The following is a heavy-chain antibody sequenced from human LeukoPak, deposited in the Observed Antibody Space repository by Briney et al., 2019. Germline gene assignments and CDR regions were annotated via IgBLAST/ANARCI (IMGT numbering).Heavy chain of an antibody. CDR3: ARGADFWSAFNWFDP. V-gene: IGHV1-46*01. D-gene: IGHD3-3*01. Sequence: ASVKVSCKASGYTFTSYYMHWVRQAPGQGLEWMGIINPSGGSTSYAQKFQGRVTMTRDTSTSTVYKELSSLRSEDTAVYCCARGADFWSAFNWFDPWGQGTLVTVSS. CDR2: INPSGGST. CDR1: GYTFTSYY. J-gene: IGHJ5*02.